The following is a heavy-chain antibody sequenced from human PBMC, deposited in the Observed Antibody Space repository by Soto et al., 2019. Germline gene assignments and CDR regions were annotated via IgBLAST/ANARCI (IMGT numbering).Heavy chain of an antibody. CDR3: ARPLGWNDQYYGINV. Sequence: GAVKGSCTASGYTFTGYAMHWVRQAPGQRLEWMGWINAGNGNTKYYADSVKGRFTISRDNSKNTLYLQMNSLRTDDTAVYYCARPLGWNDQYYGINVWGQGTTVTVSS. V-gene: IGHV1-3*01. CDR2: INAGNGNT. D-gene: IGHD1-1*01. CDR1: GYTFTGYA. J-gene: IGHJ6*02.